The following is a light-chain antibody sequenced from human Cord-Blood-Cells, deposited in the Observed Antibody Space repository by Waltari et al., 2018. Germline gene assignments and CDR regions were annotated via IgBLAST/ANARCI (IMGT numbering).Light chain of an antibody. CDR1: QSVSSN. Sequence: EMMMTQSPATLSMSPGERAPLSCRASQSVSSNLAWYQQKPGQAPRLLIYGASTRATGIPARFSGSGSGTEFTLTISSLQSEDFAVYYCQQYNNWPFTFGPGTKVDIK. CDR3: QQYNNWPFT. V-gene: IGKV3-15*01. CDR2: GAS. J-gene: IGKJ3*01.